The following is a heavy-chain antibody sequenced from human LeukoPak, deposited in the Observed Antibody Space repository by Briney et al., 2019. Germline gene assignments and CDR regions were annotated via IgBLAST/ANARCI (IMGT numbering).Heavy chain of an antibody. CDR2: ISGKSDSS. D-gene: IGHD3-10*02. J-gene: IGHJ4*02. V-gene: IGHV3-21*01. Sequence: PGGSLRLSCAASGFVFSSYAFNWVRQAPGKGLEWVSFISGKSDSSYYADSVEGRFTVSRDNAKNSLFLQLNSLRAEDTAVYYCARVEMWVLRGSDHRGQGVPVTVSS. CDR1: GFVFSSYA. CDR3: ARVEMWVLRGSDH.